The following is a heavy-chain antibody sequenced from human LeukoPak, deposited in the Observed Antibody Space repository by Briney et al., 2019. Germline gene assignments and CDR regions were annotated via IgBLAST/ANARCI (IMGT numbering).Heavy chain of an antibody. CDR1: GFTFSIYS. Sequence: GGSLRLSCAASGFTFSIYSINWVRQAPGKGLEWVSSISSGSDHIFYADSVRGRFTISRDNAKNSLYLQMNSLRAEDAAVYYCARALYGTGTYIPLDHWGPGTVVMVSS. CDR3: ARALYGTGTYIPLDH. D-gene: IGHD3-10*01. V-gene: IGHV3-21*01. CDR2: ISSGSDHI. J-gene: IGHJ4*02.